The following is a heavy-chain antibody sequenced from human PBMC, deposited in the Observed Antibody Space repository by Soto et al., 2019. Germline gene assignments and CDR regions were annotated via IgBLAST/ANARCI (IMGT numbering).Heavy chain of an antibody. J-gene: IGHJ4*02. CDR2: INAGNGNT. D-gene: IGHD3-22*01. V-gene: IGHV1-3*01. CDR3: ARNGAYYDSSGFPSDFFDY. Sequence: ASVKVSCKASGYTFTSYAMHWVRQAPGQRLRWMGWINAGNGNTKYSQDFQGRVSITTDTSASTAYMELSSLRSEDTAVYYCARNGAYYDSSGFPSDFFDYWGQGTLVTVSS. CDR1: GYTFTSYA.